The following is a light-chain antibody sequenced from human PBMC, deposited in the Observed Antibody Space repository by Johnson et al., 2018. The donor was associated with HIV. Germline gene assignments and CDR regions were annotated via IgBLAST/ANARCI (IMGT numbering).Light chain of an antibody. V-gene: IGLV1-51*02. Sequence: QAVLTQPPSVSAAPGQKVTISCSGSSSNIGNNNVSWYQQLPGTAPKLLIYENNKRPSGIPDRFSGPKSGTSATLGITGLQTGDEADYYCGTWDSSLSSYVFGTGTKVTVL. CDR1: SSNIGNNN. J-gene: IGLJ1*01. CDR2: ENN. CDR3: GTWDSSLSSYV.